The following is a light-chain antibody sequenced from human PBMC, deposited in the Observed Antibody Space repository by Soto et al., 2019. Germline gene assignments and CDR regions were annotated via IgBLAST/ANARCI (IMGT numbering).Light chain of an antibody. V-gene: IGKV1-5*03. CDR3: QQYNTYSWT. CDR1: QSISNR. J-gene: IGKJ1*01. Sequence: DIQMTQFPSTLSASVGDRVTITCRASQSISNRLAWFQQKSGEAPKILIHKVSSLESGVPSRVRGSGSGTEFTLTISSLQPDDFATYYCQQYNTYSWTFGQGTKVEIK. CDR2: KVS.